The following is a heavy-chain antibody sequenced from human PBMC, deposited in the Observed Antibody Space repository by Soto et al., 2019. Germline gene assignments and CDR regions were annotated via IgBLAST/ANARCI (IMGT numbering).Heavy chain of an antibody. Sequence: EVQLLESGGGLVQPGGSLRLSCAASGFTFSSYAMSWVRQAPGKGLEWVSAISGSGGSTYYADSVKGRFTISRDNSKNTLYLQMNSLRAEDTAVYYCAKDPHYYGSGSDAFDIWGQGTMVTVSS. J-gene: IGHJ3*02. CDR2: ISGSGGST. D-gene: IGHD3-10*01. V-gene: IGHV3-23*01. CDR1: GFTFSSYA. CDR3: AKDPHYYGSGSDAFDI.